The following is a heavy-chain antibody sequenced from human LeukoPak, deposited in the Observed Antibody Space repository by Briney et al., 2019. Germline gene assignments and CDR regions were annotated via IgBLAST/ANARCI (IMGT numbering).Heavy chain of an antibody. CDR1: GFTFNTYA. CDR2: ISYDGSHK. Sequence: PGGSLRLSCAASGFTFNTYAMNWVRQAPGKGLEWVAIISYDGSHKYYADSVKGRFTISRDNSKNTMYLQMSSLRAEDTAVYYCAREVPYGYYYDSSWYFDLWGRGTLVTVSS. D-gene: IGHD3-22*01. J-gene: IGHJ2*01. V-gene: IGHV3-30-3*01. CDR3: AREVPYGYYYDSSWYFDL.